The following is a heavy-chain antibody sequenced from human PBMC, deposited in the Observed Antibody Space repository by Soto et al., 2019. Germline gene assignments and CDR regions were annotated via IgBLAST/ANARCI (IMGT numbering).Heavy chain of an antibody. CDR3: AREGKITMVRGVTGEDY. D-gene: IGHD3-10*01. CDR2: ISAYNGNT. Sequence: QVQLVQSGAEVKKPGASVKVSCKASGYTFTSYGISWVRQAPGQGLEWMGWISAYNGNTNYAQKLQGRVTMTTDTSTSTDYMELRSLRSDDTAVYYCAREGKITMVRGVTGEDYWGQGALATVSS. CDR1: GYTFTSYG. J-gene: IGHJ4*02. V-gene: IGHV1-18*01.